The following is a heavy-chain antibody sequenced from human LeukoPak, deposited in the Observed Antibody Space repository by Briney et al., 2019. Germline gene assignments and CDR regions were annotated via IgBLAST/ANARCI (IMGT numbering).Heavy chain of an antibody. Sequence: PSETLSLTCTVSGSSINKYYWSWIRQPPGKGLEWIGYIYYSGSTNYNPSLKSRVSMSVDTSKNKFSLELRSVTAADTAVYFCARAGYTISSYRFDYWGQGALVTVSS. V-gene: IGHV4-59*12. D-gene: IGHD3-16*02. CDR1: GSSINKYY. CDR3: ARAGYTISSYRFDY. CDR2: IYYSGST. J-gene: IGHJ4*02.